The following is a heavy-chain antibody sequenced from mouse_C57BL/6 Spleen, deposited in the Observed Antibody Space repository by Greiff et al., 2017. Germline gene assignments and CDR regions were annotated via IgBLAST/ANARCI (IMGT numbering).Heavy chain of an antibody. Sequence: QVQLQQPGAELVKPGASVKLSCKASGYTFTSYWMHWVKQRPGQGLEWIGMIHPTSGSTNYNEKFKSKATLTVDKSSSTAYMQLSSLTSEDSAVYYCARIAQVHYAMDYWGQGTSVTVSS. V-gene: IGHV1-64*01. CDR1: GYTFTSYW. J-gene: IGHJ4*01. CDR2: IHPTSGST. CDR3: ARIAQVHYAMDY. D-gene: IGHD3-2*02.